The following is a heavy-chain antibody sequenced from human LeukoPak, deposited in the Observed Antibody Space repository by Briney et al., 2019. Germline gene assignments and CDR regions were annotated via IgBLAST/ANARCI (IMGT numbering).Heavy chain of an antibody. D-gene: IGHD3-10*01. CDR1: GGTFSSYA. CDR2: IIPILGIA. J-gene: IGHJ5*02. Sequence: SVKVSCKASGGTFSSYAISWVRQAPGQGLEWMGRIIPILGIANYAQKFQGRVTITADKSTSTAYMELSSLRSEDTAVYYCARAWYYYGSGSYDRFDPWGQGTLVTVSS. V-gene: IGHV1-69*04. CDR3: ARAWYYYGSGSYDRFDP.